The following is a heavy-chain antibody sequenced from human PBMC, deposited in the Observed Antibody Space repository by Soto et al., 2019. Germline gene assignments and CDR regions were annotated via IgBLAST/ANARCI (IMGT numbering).Heavy chain of an antibody. CDR1: GGTFSSYT. Sequence: ASVKVSCTASGGTFSSYTISWVRQAPGQGLEWMGRIIPILGIANYAQKFQGRVTITADKSTSTAYMELSNLRSEDTAVYYCAMEYCSSTSCYRDYWGQGTLVTVSS. CDR3: AMEYCSSTSCYRDY. J-gene: IGHJ4*02. V-gene: IGHV1-69*02. CDR2: IIPILGIA. D-gene: IGHD2-2*02.